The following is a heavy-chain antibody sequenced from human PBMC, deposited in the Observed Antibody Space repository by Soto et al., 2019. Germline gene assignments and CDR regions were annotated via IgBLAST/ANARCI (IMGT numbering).Heavy chain of an antibody. CDR2: IYYSGST. D-gene: IGHD1-26*01. V-gene: IGHV4-31*02. CDR3: ARERGDYYYYGMDV. Sequence: SETLSLTCTVSGGSISSGGYYWSWIRQHPGKGLEWIGYIYYSGSTYYNPSLKSRVTISVDTSKNQLSLKLSSVTAADTAVYYCARERGDYYYYGMDVWGQGTTVTVSS. J-gene: IGHJ6*02. CDR1: GGSISSGGYY.